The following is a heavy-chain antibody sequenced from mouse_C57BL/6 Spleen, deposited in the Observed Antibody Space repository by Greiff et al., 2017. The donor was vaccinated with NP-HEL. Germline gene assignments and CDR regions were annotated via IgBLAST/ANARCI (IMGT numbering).Heavy chain of an antibody. V-gene: IGHV1-76*01. CDR2: IYPGSGNT. D-gene: IGHD4-1*01. CDR3: ARSGLGGAY. Sequence: VKLMESGAELVRPGASVKLSCKASGYTFTDYYINWVKQRPGQGLEWIARIYPGSGNTYYNEKFKGKATLTAEKSSSTAYMQLSSLTSEDSAVYFCARSGLGGAYWGQGTLVTVSA. CDR1: GYTFTDYY. J-gene: IGHJ3*01.